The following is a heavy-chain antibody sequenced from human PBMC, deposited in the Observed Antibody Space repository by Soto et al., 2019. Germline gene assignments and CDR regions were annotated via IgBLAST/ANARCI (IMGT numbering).Heavy chain of an antibody. CDR2: IYHSGST. Sequence: SDTLSLTCAVSGGSISRSNWWSWVRQPPGKGLEWIGEIYHSGSTNYNPSLMSRLTISVDRSKNQLSLKLRSVTAADTAVYYCTRDMIYGSERSYYYYAMDVWGRGTTVTVSS. CDR1: GGSISRSNW. J-gene: IGHJ6*02. V-gene: IGHV4-4*02. D-gene: IGHD3-10*01. CDR3: TRDMIYGSERSYYYYAMDV.